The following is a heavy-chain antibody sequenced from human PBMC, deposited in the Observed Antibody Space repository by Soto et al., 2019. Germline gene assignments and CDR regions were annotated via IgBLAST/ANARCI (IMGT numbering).Heavy chain of an antibody. D-gene: IGHD6-13*01. CDR3: ARAGGYSRTTPNPGAYDMDV. CDR2: ISYDGSNK. Sequence: HPGGSLRLPPGASGFTFSSYARHGVHQAPGKGLEWVAVISYDGSNKYYADSVKGRFTISRDNSKNTLYLQMNSLRAEDTAVYYCARAGGYSRTTPNPGAYDMDVWGQGT. V-gene: IGHV3-30-3*01. CDR1: GFTFSSYA. J-gene: IGHJ6*02.